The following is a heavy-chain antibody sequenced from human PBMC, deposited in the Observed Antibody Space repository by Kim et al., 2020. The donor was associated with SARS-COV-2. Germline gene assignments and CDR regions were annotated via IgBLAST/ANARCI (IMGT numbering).Heavy chain of an antibody. CDR3: AKETAAGTSY. J-gene: IGHJ4*02. V-gene: IGHV3-23*01. D-gene: IGHD6-13*01. Sequence: STYYADSVKGRFTISRDNSKNTLYLQMNSLRAEDTAVYYCAKETAAGTSYWGQGTLVTVSS. CDR2: ST.